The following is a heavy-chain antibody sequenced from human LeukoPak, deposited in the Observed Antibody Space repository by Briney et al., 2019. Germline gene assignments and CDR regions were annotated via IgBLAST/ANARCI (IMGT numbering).Heavy chain of an antibody. D-gene: IGHD1-26*01. CDR2: IGSAGDK. Sequence: GGSLRLSCAASGFVFSTYDMHWVRHPPGKGLEWVSFIGSAGDKYYPASLKGRFTISRENAKNSLFLQMNNLRAGDTAVYYCARGGRKWDDYYYYYMDVWGKGTTVTVSS. V-gene: IGHV3-13*01. CDR3: ARGGRKWDDYYYYYMDV. CDR1: GFVFSTYD. J-gene: IGHJ6*03.